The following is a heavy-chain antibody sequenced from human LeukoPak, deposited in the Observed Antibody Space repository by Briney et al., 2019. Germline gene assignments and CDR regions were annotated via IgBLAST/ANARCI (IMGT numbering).Heavy chain of an antibody. CDR2: IYYSGST. CDR3: ARVVQQLVLY. Sequence: LRLSCAASGFTVSSNYMSWIRQHPGKGLEWIGYIYYSGSTYYNPSLKSRVTISVDTSKNQFSLKLSSVTAADTAVYYCARVVQQLVLYWGQGTLVTVSS. CDR1: GFTVSSNY. J-gene: IGHJ4*02. V-gene: IGHV4-31*02. D-gene: IGHD6-13*01.